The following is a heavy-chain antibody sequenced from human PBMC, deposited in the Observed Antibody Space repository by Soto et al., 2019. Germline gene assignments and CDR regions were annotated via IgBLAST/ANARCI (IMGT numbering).Heavy chain of an antibody. CDR1: SDSIAGENW. CDR2: VFHTVGT. CDR3: ARVFSSGSGWMYYFDF. Sequence: QVQLQESGPGLVKPSETLSLTCTVSSDSIAGENWWSWVRQPPGLGLEWIGEVFHTVGTNYNPSLKSRVTMEVDKSKNQFSLKLISATAADTAVYYCARVFSSGSGWMYYFDFWGQGTLVSVSS. J-gene: IGHJ4*02. D-gene: IGHD6-19*01. V-gene: IGHV4-4*02.